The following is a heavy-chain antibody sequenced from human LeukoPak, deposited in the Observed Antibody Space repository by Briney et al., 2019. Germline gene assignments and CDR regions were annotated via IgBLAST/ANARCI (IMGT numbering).Heavy chain of an antibody. CDR2: TYSGETT. CDR1: GGSISSYY. CDR3: ARRNDFDI. J-gene: IGHJ3*02. V-gene: IGHV4-4*08. Sequence: SETLSLTCAVFGGSISSYYWSWIRQPPGKGLEWIGYTYSGETTNYKPSLKSRVTISADTSKNQSSLKLTSVTAADTAMYYCARRNDFDIWGQGTMVTVSS.